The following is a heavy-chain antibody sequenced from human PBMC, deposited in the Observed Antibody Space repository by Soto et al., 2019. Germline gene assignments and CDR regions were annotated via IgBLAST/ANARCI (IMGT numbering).Heavy chain of an antibody. Sequence: ESGGGLVKPGGSLRLSCAASGFTFSTSSMNWVRQAPGKGLEWVSSISSSSGYIYYADSVKGRFTISRDDAKNSLSLQMNSLRAEDTAVDYCARVRSYSYGQGYGMDVWGQGTTVTVSS. CDR2: ISSSSGYI. V-gene: IGHV3-21*01. CDR3: ARVRSYSYGQGYGMDV. J-gene: IGHJ6*02. D-gene: IGHD5-18*01. CDR1: GFTFSTSS.